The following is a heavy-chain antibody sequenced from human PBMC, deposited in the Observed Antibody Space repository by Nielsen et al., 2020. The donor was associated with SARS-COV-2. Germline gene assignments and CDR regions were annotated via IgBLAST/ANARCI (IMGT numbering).Heavy chain of an antibody. V-gene: IGHV1-2*02. J-gene: IGHJ4*02. CDR2: INPSGGST. Sequence: WVRQAPGQGLEWMGIINPSGGSTSYAQKFQGRVTMTRDTSISTAYMELSRLRSDDTAVYYCARGYYYEGFDYWGQGTLVTVSS. D-gene: IGHD3-22*01. CDR3: ARGYYYEGFDY.